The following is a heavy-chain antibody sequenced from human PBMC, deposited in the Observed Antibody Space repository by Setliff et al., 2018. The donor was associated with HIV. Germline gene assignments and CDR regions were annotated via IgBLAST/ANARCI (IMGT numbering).Heavy chain of an antibody. J-gene: IGHJ5*02. D-gene: IGHD1-26*01. CDR1: AFTFDDFA. CDR2: IGWNSGSI. CDR3: ARGGSIVVSERFFDP. V-gene: IGHV3-9*01. Sequence: QAGGSLRLSCAASAFTFDDFAMHWVRQGPGKGLEWVSGIGWNSGSIGYADSVKGRFTISRDNAKKSLYLQMNSLRAEDTAMYYCARGGSIVVSERFFDPWGQGTLVTGSS.